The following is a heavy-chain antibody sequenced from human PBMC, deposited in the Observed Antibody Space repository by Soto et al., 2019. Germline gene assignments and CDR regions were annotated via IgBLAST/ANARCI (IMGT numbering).Heavy chain of an antibody. CDR1: GFTFSDTY. J-gene: IGHJ3*02. CDR3: ASRQPVLGDGFDI. Sequence: GGSLRLSCAASGFTFSDTYMTWIGQAPGKGLEWISYISGRSSYTNYADSVKGRFTISRDNAKNSLYLQMKSLRAEDTAVYYCASRQPVLGDGFDIWGQGTMDTVSS. CDR2: ISGRSSYT. V-gene: IGHV3-11*03. D-gene: IGHD6-13*01.